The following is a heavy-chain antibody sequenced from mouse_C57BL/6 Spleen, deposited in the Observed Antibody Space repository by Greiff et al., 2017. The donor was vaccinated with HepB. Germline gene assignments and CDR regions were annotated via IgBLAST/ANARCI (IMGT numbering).Heavy chain of an antibody. V-gene: IGHV6-3*01. J-gene: IGHJ1*03. D-gene: IGHD2-1*01. CDR3: THLIYYGNEGYFDV. CDR2: IRLKSDNYAT. CDR1: GFTFSNYW. Sequence: DVKLQESGGGLVQPGGSMKLSCVASGFTFSNYWMNWVRQSPEKGLEWVAQIRLKSDNYATHYAESVKGRFTISRDDSKSSVYLQMNNLRAEDTGIYYCTHLIYYGNEGYFDVWGTGTTVTVSS.